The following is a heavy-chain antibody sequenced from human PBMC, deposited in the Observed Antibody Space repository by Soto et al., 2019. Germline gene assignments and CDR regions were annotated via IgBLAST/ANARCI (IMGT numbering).Heavy chain of an antibody. CDR3: ARVSVSPGGFGELFFDY. CDR2: IYYSGST. D-gene: IGHD3-10*01. CDR1: GGSISSSSYY. J-gene: IGHJ4*02. Sequence: SETLSLTCTVSGGSISSSSYYWGWIRQPPGKGLEWIGSIYYSGSTYYNPSLKSRVTIAVDTSKNQFSLKLSSVTAEDTAVYYCARVSVSPGGFGELFFDYWGQGTLVTVSS. V-gene: IGHV4-39*01.